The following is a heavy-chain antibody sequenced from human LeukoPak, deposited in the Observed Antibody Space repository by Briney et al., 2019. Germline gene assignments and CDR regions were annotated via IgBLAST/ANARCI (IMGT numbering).Heavy chain of an antibody. J-gene: IGHJ4*02. V-gene: IGHV1-2*02. CDR3: ALTRQHRRWWSFDY. CDR1: GYTFTGYY. CDR2: INPNRGGT. D-gene: IGHD2-15*01. Sequence: ASVRVSCKASGYTFTGYYMHWVRQAPGQGLEWMGWINPNRGGTNYAQKFQGRVTMTRDTSISTAYMELSTLRSDDTAVYYWALTRQHRRWWSFDYGGQGTLVTVSS.